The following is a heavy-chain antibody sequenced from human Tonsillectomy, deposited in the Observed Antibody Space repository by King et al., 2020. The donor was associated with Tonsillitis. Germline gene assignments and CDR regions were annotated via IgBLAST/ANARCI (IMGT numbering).Heavy chain of an antibody. D-gene: IGHD5-12*01. CDR1: GFTFSSYG. CDR2: ISYDGSNK. J-gene: IGHJ4*02. CDR3: AKWGDIVATIRTPAFDY. Sequence: VQLVESGGGVVQPGRSLRLSCAASGFTFSSYGMHWVRQAPGKGLEWLAVISYDGSNKYYADSVKGRFTISRDNSKNTLYLQMNSLRAEDTAVYYCAKWGDIVATIRTPAFDYWGQGTLVTVSS. V-gene: IGHV3-30*18.